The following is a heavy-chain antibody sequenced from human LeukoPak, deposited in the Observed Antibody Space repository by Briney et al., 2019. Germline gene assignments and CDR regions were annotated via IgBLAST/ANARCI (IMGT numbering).Heavy chain of an antibody. CDR1: GYTFTSYG. J-gene: IGHJ4*02. Sequence: ASVKVSCKASGYTFTSYGISWVRQAPGQGLEWMGWISAYNGNTNYAQKLQGRVTMTTDTSTSTAYMELRSLRSDDTAVYYCARGGGRFLEWFPDYYFDYWGQGTLVTVSS. D-gene: IGHD3-3*01. CDR3: ARGGGRFLEWFPDYYFDY. CDR2: ISAYNGNT. V-gene: IGHV1-18*01.